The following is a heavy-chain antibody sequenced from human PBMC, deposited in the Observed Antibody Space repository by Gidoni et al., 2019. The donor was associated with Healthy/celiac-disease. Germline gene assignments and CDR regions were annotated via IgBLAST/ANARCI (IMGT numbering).Heavy chain of an antibody. CDR3: AKATMVRGVNYFDY. CDR2: ISGSGGST. Sequence: AASGFTFSSYAMSWVRQAPGKGLEWVSAISGSGGSTYYADSVKGRFTISRDNSKNTLYLQMNSLRAEDTAVYYCAKATMVRGVNYFDYWGQGTLVTVSS. D-gene: IGHD3-10*01. J-gene: IGHJ4*02. V-gene: IGHV3-23*01. CDR1: GFTFSSYA.